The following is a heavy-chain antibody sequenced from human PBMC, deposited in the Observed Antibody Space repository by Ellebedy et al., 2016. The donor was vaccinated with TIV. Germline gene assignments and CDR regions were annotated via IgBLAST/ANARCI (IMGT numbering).Heavy chain of an antibody. Sequence: GGSLRLSCAGSGFTFYSHAMCWVRQTPGKGLEWVSVISAGGDSTEYGDSVKGRFTISRDNSKNTLSLQMNSLRVEDTAVYYCVKLDSSGYYYGRLDYWGQGTLVTVSS. CDR3: VKLDSSGYYYGRLDY. CDR2: ISAGGDST. J-gene: IGHJ4*02. D-gene: IGHD3-22*01. CDR1: GFTFYSHA. V-gene: IGHV3-23*01.